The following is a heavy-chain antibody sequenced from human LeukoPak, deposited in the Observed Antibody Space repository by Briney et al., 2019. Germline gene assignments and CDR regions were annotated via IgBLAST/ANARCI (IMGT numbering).Heavy chain of an antibody. CDR2: INPSGGST. D-gene: IGHD3-10*01. V-gene: IGHV1-46*01. Sequence: ASVKVSCKASGYTFTGYYMHWVRQAPGQGLEWMGIINPSGGSTSYAQKFQGRVTMTRDTSTSTVYMELSSLRSEDTAVYYCARGSGDYYYYYYMDVWGKGTTVTISS. CDR3: ARGSGDYYYYYYMDV. CDR1: GYTFTGYY. J-gene: IGHJ6*03.